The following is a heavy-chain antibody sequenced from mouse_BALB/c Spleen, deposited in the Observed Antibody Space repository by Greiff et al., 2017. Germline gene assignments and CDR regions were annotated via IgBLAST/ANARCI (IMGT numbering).Heavy chain of an antibody. CDR2: IYPGSGST. Sequence: LQQSGPELEKPGASVKISCKASGYTFTSYWMHWVKQRHGQGLEWIGNIYPGSGSTNYDEKFKSKGTLTVDTSSSTAYMHLSSLTSEDSAVYYCTRSGSTMITTGFAYWGQGTLVTVSA. D-gene: IGHD2-4*01. CDR1: GYTFTSYW. V-gene: IGHV1S22*01. J-gene: IGHJ3*01. CDR3: TRSGSTMITTGFAY.